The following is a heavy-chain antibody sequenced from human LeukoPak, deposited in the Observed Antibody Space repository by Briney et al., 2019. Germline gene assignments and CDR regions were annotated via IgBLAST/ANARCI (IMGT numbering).Heavy chain of an antibody. CDR2: IYYSGST. Sequence: PSETLSLTCTVSGGSISSYYWSWIRQPPGKGLEWIGYIYYSGSTNYNPSLKSRVTISVDTSKNQFSLKLSSVTAADTAVYYCASFRATSAFDIWGQGTMVTVSS. CDR1: GGSISSYY. J-gene: IGHJ3*02. D-gene: IGHD1-26*01. CDR3: ASFRATSAFDI. V-gene: IGHV4-59*08.